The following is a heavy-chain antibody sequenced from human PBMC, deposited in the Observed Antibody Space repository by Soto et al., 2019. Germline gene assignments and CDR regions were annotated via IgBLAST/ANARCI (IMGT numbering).Heavy chain of an antibody. CDR1: GFTFSRYG. V-gene: IGHV3-30*18. J-gene: IGHJ5*02. D-gene: IGHD2-21*02. Sequence: QVQLVVSGGGMVQPGRSLRLSCVASGFTFSRYGLHWVRQAPGKGLEWVAVISYDGSNKYYGDSVKGRFTISRDNSKNTLYLQMNSLRADDTAVYYCAKDNGAYCGGDCSSDPWGQGTLVTVSS. CDR3: AKDNGAYCGGDCSSDP. CDR2: ISYDGSNK.